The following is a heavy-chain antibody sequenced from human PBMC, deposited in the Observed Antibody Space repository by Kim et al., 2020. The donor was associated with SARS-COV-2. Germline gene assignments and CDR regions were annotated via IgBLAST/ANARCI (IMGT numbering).Heavy chain of an antibody. CDR3: ARVWVPMTTVLHNWYFDL. D-gene: IGHD4-4*01. Sequence: SETLSLTCTVSGGSISSYYWSWIRQPPGKGLEWIGYIYYSGSTNYNPSLKSRVTISVDTSKNQFSLKLSSVTAADTAVYYCARVWVPMTTVLHNWYFDLWGRGTLVTVSS. J-gene: IGHJ2*01. V-gene: IGHV4-59*13. CDR2: IYYSGST. CDR1: GGSISSYY.